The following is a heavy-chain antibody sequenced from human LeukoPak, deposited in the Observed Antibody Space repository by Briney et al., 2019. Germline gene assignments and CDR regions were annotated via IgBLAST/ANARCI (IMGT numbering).Heavy chain of an antibody. Sequence: ASVKVSCKASGYTFTDYYVHWVRQAPGQGLEWMGWINPNSADTSYAQQFRGRVIMTRDTSINTAYVVRSGLKSDDTAVYYCARPLTGTSWYYFDYWGQGTLVTVSS. CDR1: GYTFTDYY. CDR3: ARPLTGTSWYYFDY. CDR2: INPNSADT. V-gene: IGHV1-2*02. J-gene: IGHJ4*02. D-gene: IGHD1-7*01.